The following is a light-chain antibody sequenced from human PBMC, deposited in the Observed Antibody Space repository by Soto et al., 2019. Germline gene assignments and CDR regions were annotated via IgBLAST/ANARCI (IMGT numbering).Light chain of an antibody. CDR2: EVS. Sequence: QSVLTQPASVSGSPGQSITISCTGTSSDVGGYNHVSWYQQHPGKAPKLMIYEVSTRPSGVSNRFSGSKSGNTASLTISGLQAEDDADYYCSSYTSASNVLFGGGTKVTVL. J-gene: IGLJ2*01. CDR3: SSYTSASNVL. V-gene: IGLV2-14*01. CDR1: SSDVGGYNH.